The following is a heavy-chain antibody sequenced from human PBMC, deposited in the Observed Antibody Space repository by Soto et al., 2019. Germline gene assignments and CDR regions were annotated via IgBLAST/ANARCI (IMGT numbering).Heavy chain of an antibody. V-gene: IGHV3-30-3*01. J-gene: IGHJ5*02. CDR3: ARATVVAPWFDP. CDR2: ISYDGSNK. CDR1: GFTFSSDA. Sequence: QVQLVESGGGVVQPGRSLRLSCAASGFTFSSDAMHWVRQAPGKGLEWVAVISYDGSNKYYADSVKGRFTISRDNSKNTLYLQMNSLRAEDTAVYYCARATVVAPWFDPWGQGTLVTVSS. D-gene: IGHD4-17*01.